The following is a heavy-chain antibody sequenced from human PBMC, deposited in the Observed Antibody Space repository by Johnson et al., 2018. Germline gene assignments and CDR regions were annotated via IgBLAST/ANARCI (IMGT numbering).Heavy chain of an antibody. D-gene: IGHD3/OR15-3a*01. CDR2: IKQDGSEK. V-gene: IGHV3-7*01. CDR3: ASSYDFRRYDYYGMDV. Sequence: QLVESGGGLVQPGESLRLSCVASGFTFSSYWMSWVRQAPGTGLEWVAYIKQDGSEKSYVDSVTGRFTISRDNAMDSLYLQMNNLRAEDKVVYYCASSYDFRRYDYYGMDVGGQGTTVTVSS. J-gene: IGHJ6*02. CDR1: GFTFSSYW.